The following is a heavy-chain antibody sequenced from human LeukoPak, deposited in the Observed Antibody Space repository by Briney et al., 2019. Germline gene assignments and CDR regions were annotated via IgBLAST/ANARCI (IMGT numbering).Heavy chain of an antibody. CDR1: GFTFSSLW. Sequence: QPGGSLRLSCAASGFTFSSLWMSWVRRAPGRGPEWVANINQDGGTTYYVASVKGRFTISRDNAKNSLSLQMSSLRAEDTAVYYCTKDRQGPNQYHMDVWGKGTTVTVSS. CDR3: TKDRQGPNQYHMDV. J-gene: IGHJ6*03. V-gene: IGHV3-7*01. CDR2: INQDGGTT.